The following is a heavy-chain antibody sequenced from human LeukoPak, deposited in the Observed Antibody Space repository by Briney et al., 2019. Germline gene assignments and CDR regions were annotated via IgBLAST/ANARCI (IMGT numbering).Heavy chain of an antibody. J-gene: IGHJ4*02. CDR3: ARGGIRVSGIDEFDY. V-gene: IGHV3-13*01. CDR1: GFTFTNYD. Sequence: GGSLRLSCAASGFTFTNYDMHWVRQATGKGLEWVSAIGIRGDTYYSGSVKGRFTISRENAENSCYLQMHSLRAEDTAVYYCARGGIRVSGIDEFDYWGQGTLVTVSS. CDR2: IGIRGDT. D-gene: IGHD6-19*01.